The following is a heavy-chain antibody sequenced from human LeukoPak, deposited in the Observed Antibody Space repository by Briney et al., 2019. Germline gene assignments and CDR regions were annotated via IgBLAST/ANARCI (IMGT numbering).Heavy chain of an antibody. CDR3: AKTGSSCYYFDY. CDR2: INHSGST. Sequence: SETLSLTCAVYGGSFSGYYWSWIRQPPGKGLEWIGEINHSGSTNYNPSLKSRVTISVDTPKNQFSLKLSSVTAADTAVYYRAKTGSSCYYFDYGAQEPRVTVP. D-gene: IGHD6-13*01. J-gene: IGHJ4*02. CDR1: GGSFSGYY. V-gene: IGHV4-34*01.